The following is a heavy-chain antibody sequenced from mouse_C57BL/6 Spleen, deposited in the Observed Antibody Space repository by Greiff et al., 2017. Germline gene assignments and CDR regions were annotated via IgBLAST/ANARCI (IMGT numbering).Heavy chain of an antibody. V-gene: IGHV1-52*01. CDR2: IDPSDSET. D-gene: IGHD2-3*01. J-gene: IGHJ4*01. CDR3: ARWLLGYYAMDY. CDR1: GYTFTSYW. Sequence: QVQLQQPGAELVRPGSSVKLSCKASGYTFTSYWMHWVKQRPIQGLEWIGNIDPSDSETHYNQKFKDKAKLTVDKSSSTDYLQLSSLTSEDSAVYYCARWLLGYYAMDYWGQGTSVTVSS.